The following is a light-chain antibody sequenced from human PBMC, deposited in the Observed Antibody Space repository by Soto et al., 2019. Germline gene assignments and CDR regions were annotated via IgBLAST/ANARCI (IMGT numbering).Light chain of an antibody. V-gene: IGKV3D-20*02. CDR2: GAS. CDR3: QQRSNWPPIT. CDR1: QSVSNNY. J-gene: IGKJ5*01. Sequence: EIVLTQSPGTLSLSPWERATLSCRAIQSVSNNYLAWYQQKPGQAPRLLIYGASNRATGIPDRFSGSGSGTDFTLTISSLQSEDFAVYYCQQRSNWPPITFGQGTRLEIK.